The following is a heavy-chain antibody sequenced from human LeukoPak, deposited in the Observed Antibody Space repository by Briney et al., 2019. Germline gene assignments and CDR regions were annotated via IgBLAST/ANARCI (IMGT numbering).Heavy chain of an antibody. Sequence: SETLSLTCTVSGGSISSISNYWGWIRQPPGKGLEWIESIYYSGSTYYNPSLKSRVTISVDTSKNQFSLKLSSVTAADTAVYYCARDEESLYYDSSGYYSGAFDIWGQGTMVTVSS. D-gene: IGHD3-22*01. CDR3: ARDEESLYYDSSGYYSGAFDI. CDR1: GGSISSISNY. V-gene: IGHV4-39*07. CDR2: IYYSGST. J-gene: IGHJ3*02.